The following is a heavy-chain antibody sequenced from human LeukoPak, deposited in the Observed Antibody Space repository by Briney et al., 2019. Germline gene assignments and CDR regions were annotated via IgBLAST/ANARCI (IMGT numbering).Heavy chain of an antibody. D-gene: IGHD6-13*01. Sequence: ASVKVSCKASGGTFSSYDISWVRQAPGQGLEWMGGIIPMFGTTNYAQKFQGRVTMTRDMSTSTVYMELSSLRSEDTAVYYCARDARHSSSWTRGWFDPWGQGTLDTVSS. CDR1: GGTFSSYD. J-gene: IGHJ5*02. V-gene: IGHV1-69*05. CDR3: ARDARHSSSWTRGWFDP. CDR2: IIPMFGTT.